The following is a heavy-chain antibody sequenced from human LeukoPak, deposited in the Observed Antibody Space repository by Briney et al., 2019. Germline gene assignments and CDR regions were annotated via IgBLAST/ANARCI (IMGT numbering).Heavy chain of an antibody. V-gene: IGHV3-7*04. J-gene: IGHJ4*02. CDR3: ARDRGGRSGLDD. CDR2: IKEDGGGL. CDR1: GITFSRSW. D-gene: IGHD2-15*01. Sequence: GGSLRLSCAASGITFSRSWMSWVRQAPGKGLEWVAFIKEDGGGLYYVDSVKGRFTISRDNAENSLYLQMNSLRAEDTAVYYCARDRGGRSGLDDWGQGTLVTVSP.